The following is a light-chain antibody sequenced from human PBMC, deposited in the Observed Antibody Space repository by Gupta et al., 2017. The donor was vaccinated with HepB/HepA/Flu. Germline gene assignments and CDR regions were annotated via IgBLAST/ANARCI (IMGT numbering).Light chain of an antibody. J-gene: IGLJ1*01. CDR1: SSDVGGYIY. CDR3: CSDAGTDIHYV. Sequence: QSALTQPRSVSGSPGQSVTISCTGTSSDVGGYIYVSWYQHHPGKAPKLVIYDVTKRPSGVPDRFSGSKSGNTASLTISGLQAEDDADYYCCSDAGTDIHYVFGTGTKVTVL. CDR2: DVT. V-gene: IGLV2-11*01.